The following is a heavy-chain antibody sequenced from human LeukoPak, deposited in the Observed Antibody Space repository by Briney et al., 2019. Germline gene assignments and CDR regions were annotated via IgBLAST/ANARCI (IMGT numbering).Heavy chain of an antibody. CDR1: GFTFDDYG. Sequence: GGSLRLSYAASGFTFDDYGMSWVRQAPGKGLEWVSGINWNGGSTGYADSVKGRFTISRDNAKNSLYLQMNSLRAEDTAVYYCARAHPGDYSDFQFDYWGQGTLVTVSS. CDR2: INWNGGST. CDR3: ARAHPGDYSDFQFDY. J-gene: IGHJ4*02. D-gene: IGHD4-11*01. V-gene: IGHV3-20*03.